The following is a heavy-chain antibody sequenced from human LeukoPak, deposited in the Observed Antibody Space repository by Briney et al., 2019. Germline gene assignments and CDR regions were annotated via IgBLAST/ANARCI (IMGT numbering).Heavy chain of an antibody. CDR1: GYTFTGYY. CDR3: ARGRVGYSGYDPFDY. J-gene: IGHJ4*02. Sequence: ASVKVSCKASGYTFTGYYMHWVRQAPGQGLEWMGWINPNSGGTNYAQKFQGRVTMTRDTSISTAYMELSRLRSDDTTVYYCARGRVGYSGYDPFDYWGQGTLVTVSS. D-gene: IGHD5-12*01. CDR2: INPNSGGT. V-gene: IGHV1-2*02.